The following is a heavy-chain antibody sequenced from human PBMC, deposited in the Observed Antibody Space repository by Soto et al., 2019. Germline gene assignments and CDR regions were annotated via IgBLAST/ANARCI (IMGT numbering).Heavy chain of an antibody. D-gene: IGHD6-19*01. CDR1: GGTFSSYT. V-gene: IGHV1-69*02. CDR3: ARVIVGGWSTGYMDV. CDR2: IIPILGIA. Sequence: ASVKVSCKASGGTFSSYTISWVRQAPGQGLEWMGRIIPILGIANYAQKFQGRVTITADKSTSTAYMELSSLRSEDTAVYYCARVIVGGWSTGYMDVWGKGTTVTVSS. J-gene: IGHJ6*03.